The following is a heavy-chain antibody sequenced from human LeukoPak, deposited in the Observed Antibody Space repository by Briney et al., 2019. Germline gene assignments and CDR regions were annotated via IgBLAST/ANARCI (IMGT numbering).Heavy chain of an antibody. CDR2: ISYDGSNK. D-gene: IGHD1-26*01. CDR1: GFTFSSYG. J-gene: IGHJ3*02. Sequence: GGSLRLSCAASGFTFSSYGMHWVRQAPGKGLEWVAVISYDGSNKYYADSVKGRFTISRDNAKNSLYLQMNSLRAEDTAVYYCANSPGATNDAFDIWGQGTMVTVSS. CDR3: ANSPGATNDAFDI. V-gene: IGHV3-30*18.